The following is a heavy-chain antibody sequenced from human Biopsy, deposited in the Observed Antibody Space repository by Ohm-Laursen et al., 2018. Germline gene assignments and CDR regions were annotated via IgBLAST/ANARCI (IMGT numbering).Heavy chain of an antibody. J-gene: IGHJ4*02. D-gene: IGHD6-19*01. CDR2: IYSGGST. Sequence: SLRLSCAASGFTFSSYAMTWVRQAPGKGLEWVSGIYSGGSTYYADSVKGRFTISRDNSKNTLYLQMNSLRAEDTAVYYCARGGIAVAGTNFDYWGQGTLVTVSS. CDR3: ARGGIAVAGTNFDY. CDR1: GFTFSSYA. V-gene: IGHV3-66*01.